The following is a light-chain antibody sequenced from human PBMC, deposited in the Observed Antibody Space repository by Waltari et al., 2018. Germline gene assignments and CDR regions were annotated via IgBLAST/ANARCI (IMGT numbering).Light chain of an antibody. J-gene: IGKJ1*01. CDR3: QQSYDSWT. CDR1: QIISTR. Sequence: DVRLTQSPSSLSASIGDRVTISCRANQIISTRLNWYQHRPGKAPRLLIFDASTLQSGVPSRVSGFRSGAEFTLTIDNLQLDDFATYYCQQSYDSWTFGQGTKVE. CDR2: DAS. V-gene: IGKV1-39*01.